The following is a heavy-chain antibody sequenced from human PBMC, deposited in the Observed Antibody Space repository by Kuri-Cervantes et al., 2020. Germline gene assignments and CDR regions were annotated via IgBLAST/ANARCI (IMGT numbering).Heavy chain of an antibody. CDR3: ARDISSGWYGWFDP. Sequence: SETLSLTCTVSGGSISSYYWSWIRQPPGKGLEWIGHIYYSGSTNYNPSLKSRVTISVDTSKNQFSLKLSSVTAADTAVYYCARDISSGWYGWFDPWGQGTLVTVSS. V-gene: IGHV4-59*01. J-gene: IGHJ5*02. D-gene: IGHD6-19*01. CDR1: GGSISSYY. CDR2: IYYSGST.